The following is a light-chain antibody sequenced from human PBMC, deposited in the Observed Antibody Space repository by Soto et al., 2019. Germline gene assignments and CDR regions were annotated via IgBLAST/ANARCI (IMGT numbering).Light chain of an antibody. Sequence: TQMTQSPSPLPASVGDRFTITCRASQYISDWLAWYQLKPGKAPMLVIFAASNLHTEVPSRFSGSGHGTDFSLTINGLQPEDFATYYCQQAKSFPLTFGGGTKVDIK. CDR1: QYISDW. V-gene: IGKV1-12*01. CDR2: AAS. CDR3: QQAKSFPLT. J-gene: IGKJ4*01.